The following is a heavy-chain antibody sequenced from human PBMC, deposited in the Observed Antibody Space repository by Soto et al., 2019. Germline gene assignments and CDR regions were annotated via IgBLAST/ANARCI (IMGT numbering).Heavy chain of an antibody. CDR2: IYTSGST. CDR1: GGSISSYY. D-gene: IGHD3-22*01. V-gene: IGHV4-4*07. J-gene: IGHJ6*02. CDR3: AIRLYYYDSSGYRKPYGMDV. Sequence: SETLSLTCTVSGGSISSYYWSWIRQPAGKGLEWIGRIYTSGSTNYNPSLKSRVTMSVDTSKNQFSLKLSSVTAADTAVYYCAIRLYYYDSSGYRKPYGMDVWGQGTTVTVSS.